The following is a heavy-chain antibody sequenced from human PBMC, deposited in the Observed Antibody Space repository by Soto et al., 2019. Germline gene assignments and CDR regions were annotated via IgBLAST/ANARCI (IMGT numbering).Heavy chain of an antibody. Sequence: GGSLRLSCAVSGFNFSRHSMNWVPQAPGKGLECVSSIGTIGIYIYDTDSVKGRFTISRDNTKDSLYLQMNSLRAEDTAIYYCARGSAFIGLDYWGQGTPVTVSS. CDR3: ARGSAFIGLDY. CDR2: IGTIGIYI. V-gene: IGHV3-21*01. CDR1: GFNFSRHS. J-gene: IGHJ4*02. D-gene: IGHD1-26*01.